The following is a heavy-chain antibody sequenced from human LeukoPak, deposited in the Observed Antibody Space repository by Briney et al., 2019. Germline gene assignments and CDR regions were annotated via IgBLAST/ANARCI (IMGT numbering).Heavy chain of an antibody. Sequence: SVKVSCKASGGTFSSYAISWVRQAPGQGLEWMGGIITIFGTANYAQKFQGRVTITTDESTSTAYMELSSLRSEDTAVYYCARALSSRWFLGENWFDPWGQGTLVTVSS. V-gene: IGHV1-69*05. CDR2: IITIFGTA. J-gene: IGHJ5*02. CDR3: ARALSSRWFLGENWFDP. CDR1: GGTFSSYA. D-gene: IGHD6-13*01.